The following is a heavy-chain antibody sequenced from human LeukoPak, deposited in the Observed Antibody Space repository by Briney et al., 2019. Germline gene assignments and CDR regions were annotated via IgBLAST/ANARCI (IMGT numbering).Heavy chain of an antibody. V-gene: IGHV3-64D*09. J-gene: IGHJ6*02. CDR1: GFPFSSYA. CDR3: VRGYSFGPYGMDV. CDR2: IIDSGGST. Sequence: GGSLRLSCSASGFPFSSYAMHWVRQAPGKGLEYVSAIIDSGGSTYYADSVKGIFTISRDNSKNTLYLQMSSLRAEDTAVYFCVRGYSFGPYGMDVWGQGTTVTVSS. D-gene: IGHD2-15*01.